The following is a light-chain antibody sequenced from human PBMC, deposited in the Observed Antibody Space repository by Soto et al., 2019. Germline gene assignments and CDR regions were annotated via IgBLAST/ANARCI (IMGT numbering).Light chain of an antibody. J-gene: IGLJ1*01. CDR1: TSNIGSNT. Sequence: QSVLTQPPSASGTAGQRVTISCSGSTSNIGSNTVSWYQQHPGKAPKLMIYEVNKRPSGVPDRFSGPKSGNTASLTVSGLQAEDEADYYCSSYAGSSNVFGTGTKVTVL. CDR3: SSYAGSSNV. CDR2: EVN. V-gene: IGLV2-8*01.